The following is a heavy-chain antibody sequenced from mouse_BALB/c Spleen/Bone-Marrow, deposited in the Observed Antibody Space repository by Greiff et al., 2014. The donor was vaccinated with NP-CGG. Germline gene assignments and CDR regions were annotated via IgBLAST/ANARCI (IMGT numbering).Heavy chain of an antibody. V-gene: IGHV1-7*01. CDR3: APCYRDDYFDY. Sequence: QVQLKESGAELAKPGASVKMSCKASGYTFTSYWMHWVKQRPGQGLEWIGYINPSTTYSAYNQKFKDKATLTADKSSSTAYMQLSSLTTEDSAVYYCAPCYRDDYFDYWGQGTTLTGSS. J-gene: IGHJ2*01. CDR1: GYTFTSYW. CDR2: INPSTTYS. D-gene: IGHD2-14*01.